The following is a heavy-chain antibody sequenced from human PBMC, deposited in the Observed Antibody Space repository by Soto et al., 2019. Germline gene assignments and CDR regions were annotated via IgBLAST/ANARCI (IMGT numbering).Heavy chain of an antibody. J-gene: IGHJ5*02. CDR3: ARVESTYYDSSGYYWFDP. CDR2: FIPLFQTT. V-gene: IGHV1-69*01. CDR1: GGTFSSFA. D-gene: IGHD3-22*01. Sequence: QVQLVQSGAEVKRPGSSVKVSCKASGGTFSSFAISWVRQAPGQGLEWMGGFIPLFQTTNYAQRFQGRVTITADESTSTAYRELSSLRSEDTAVDYCARVESTYYDSSGYYWFDPWGQGTLVTVSS.